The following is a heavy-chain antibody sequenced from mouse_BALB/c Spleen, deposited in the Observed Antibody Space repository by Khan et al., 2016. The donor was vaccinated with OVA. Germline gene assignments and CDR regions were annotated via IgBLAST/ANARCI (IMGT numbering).Heavy chain of an antibody. CDR2: ISYSGVT. CDR1: GYSITSGYA. Sequence: EVKLLESGPGLVKPSQSLSLTCTVTGYSITSGYAWNWIRQFPGNKLEWMGYISYSGVTIYTPSLKSRISITRDTSKNQFFLQLNSVTTEDTATYYCARGNYYGCDFDYWGQGTTLTVSS. J-gene: IGHJ2*01. CDR3: ARGNYYGCDFDY. D-gene: IGHD1-1*01. V-gene: IGHV3-2*02.